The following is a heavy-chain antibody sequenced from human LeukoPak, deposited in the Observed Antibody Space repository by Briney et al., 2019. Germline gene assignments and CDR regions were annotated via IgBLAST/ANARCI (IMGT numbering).Heavy chain of an antibody. CDR2: IAYEDGRNE. V-gene: IGHV3-30*18. D-gene: IGHD3-10*01. CDR1: GFTFRSYV. J-gene: IGHJ4*02. Sequence: GSLRLSCAPSGFTFRSYVMHWVRPAPGKGLEWVAAIAYEDGRNEYYADSVKGRFTISRDNSKNTVYLQMNSLRAEDTAVYYCAKERPEEYYGSGSYFDYWGQGTLVTVSS. CDR3: AKERPEEYYGSGSYFDY.